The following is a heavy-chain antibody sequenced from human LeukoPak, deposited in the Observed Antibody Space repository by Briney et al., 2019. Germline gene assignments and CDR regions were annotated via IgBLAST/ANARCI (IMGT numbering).Heavy chain of an antibody. CDR3: AKDGKRALWFGESARNYYFDY. D-gene: IGHD3-10*01. V-gene: IGHV3-23*01. Sequence: GGSLRLSCAASGFTFSSYAMSWVRQAPGKGLEWVSAISGSGGSTYYADSVKGRFTISRDNSKNTLYLQMNSLRAEDTAVYYCAKDGKRALWFGESARNYYFDYWGQGTLVTVSS. CDR2: ISGSGGST. J-gene: IGHJ4*02. CDR1: GFTFSSYA.